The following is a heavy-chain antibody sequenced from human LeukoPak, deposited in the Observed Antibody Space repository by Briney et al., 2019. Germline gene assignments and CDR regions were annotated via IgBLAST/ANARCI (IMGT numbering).Heavy chain of an antibody. D-gene: IGHD3-10*01. CDR2: IIPIFGTA. J-gene: IGHJ4*02. Sequence: SVKVSCKASGGTFSSYAISWVRQAPGQGLEWMGGIIPIFGTANYAQKFQGRVTITTDESTSTAYMELSGLRSEDTAVYYCARAEYYYGSGSYGFAYYFDYWGQGTLVTVSS. V-gene: IGHV1-69*05. CDR1: GGTFSSYA. CDR3: ARAEYYYGSGSYGFAYYFDY.